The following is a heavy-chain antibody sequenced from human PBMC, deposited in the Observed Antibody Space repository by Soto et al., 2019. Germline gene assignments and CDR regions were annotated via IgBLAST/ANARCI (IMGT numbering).Heavy chain of an antibody. V-gene: IGHV1-8*01. J-gene: IGHJ5*02. CDR2: MNPNSGNT. CDR3: ARAPTVTTPMYPLYNWFDP. D-gene: IGHD4-17*01. Sequence: ASVKVSCKASGYTFTSYDINWVRQATGQGLEWMGWMNPNSGNTGYAQKFQGRVTMTRTTSISTAYMELSSLRSEDTAVYYCARAPTVTTPMYPLYNWFDPWGQGTLVTVSS. CDR1: GYTFTSYD.